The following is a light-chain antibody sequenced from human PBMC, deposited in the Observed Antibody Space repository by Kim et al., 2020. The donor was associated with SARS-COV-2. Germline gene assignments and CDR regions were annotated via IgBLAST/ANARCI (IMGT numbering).Light chain of an antibody. CDR2: EDN. V-gene: IGLV3-1*01. Sequence: SYELTQPPSVSVSPGQTASITCSGDKLGDKYAYWYQQKPGQSPVLVIYEDNKRPSGIPERFSASNSEKTATLTISGTQAIDEADYYCQAWGTRTVVFGGGTQLTVL. J-gene: IGLJ2*01. CDR3: QAWGTRTVV. CDR1: KLGDKY.